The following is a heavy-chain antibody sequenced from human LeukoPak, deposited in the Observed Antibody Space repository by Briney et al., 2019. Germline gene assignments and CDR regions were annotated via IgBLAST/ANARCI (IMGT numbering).Heavy chain of an antibody. CDR1: GGSISSYY. J-gene: IGHJ4*02. D-gene: IGHD3-22*01. CDR3: ATVGDSSGYFSITR. V-gene: IGHV4-59*12. Sequence: SETLSLTCTVSGGSISSYYWSWVRQPPGKGLEWIGYIYYSGSTNYNPSLKSRVTISVDTSKNQFSLKLSSVTAADTAVYYCATVGDSSGYFSITRWGQGTLVTVSS. CDR2: IYYSGST.